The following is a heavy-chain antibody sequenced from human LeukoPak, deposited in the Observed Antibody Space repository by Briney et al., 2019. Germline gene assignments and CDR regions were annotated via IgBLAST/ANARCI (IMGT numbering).Heavy chain of an antibody. J-gene: IGHJ3*02. Sequence: KTGGSLRLSCAASGFTFSSYSMNWVRQAPGKGLEWVSSISSSSSYIYYADSVKGRFTISRDNSKNTLYLQMNSLRAEDTAVYYCARDRPRKYSGYDIDAFDIWGQGTMVTVSS. CDR2: ISSSSSYI. CDR1: GFTFSSYS. V-gene: IGHV3-21*01. D-gene: IGHD5-12*01. CDR3: ARDRPRKYSGYDIDAFDI.